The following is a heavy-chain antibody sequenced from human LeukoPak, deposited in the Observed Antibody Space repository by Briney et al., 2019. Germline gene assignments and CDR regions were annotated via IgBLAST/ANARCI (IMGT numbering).Heavy chain of an antibody. CDR1: GYIFTSYG. J-gene: IGHJ6*02. D-gene: IGHD2-2*01. CDR3: AGPHPNIVVVPAASYYYGMDV. CDR2: ISAYNGNI. V-gene: IGHV1-18*01. Sequence: GASVKVSCKASGYIFTSYGISWVRQAPGQGLEWMGWISAYNGNINYAQKFQGRVTMTTDTSTSTAYMELWSLRSDDTAVYYCAGPHPNIVVVPAASYYYGMDVWGQGATVTVSS.